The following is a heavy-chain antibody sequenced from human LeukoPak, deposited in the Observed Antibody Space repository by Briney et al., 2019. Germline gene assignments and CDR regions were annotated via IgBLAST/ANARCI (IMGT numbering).Heavy chain of an antibody. V-gene: IGHV1-2*02. CDR1: GYSFTDYY. CDR2: VNPNSGGT. CDR3: ARADRLHGGPYLIGP. Sequence: ASVKVSCKTSGYSFTDYYMHWVRQAPGQGLEWMGWVNPNSGGTSSAQKFQGRVTMTRDTSISTVYMEVSWLTSDDTAIYYCARADRLHGGPYLIGPWGQGTLVTVSS. D-gene: IGHD2-21*01. J-gene: IGHJ5*02.